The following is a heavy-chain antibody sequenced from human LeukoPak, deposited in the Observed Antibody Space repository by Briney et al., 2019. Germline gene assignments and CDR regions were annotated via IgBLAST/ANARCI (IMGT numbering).Heavy chain of an antibody. CDR2: MSSSGSYI. Sequence: GGSLRPSCAASGFTFSSYAMNWVRQAPGKGLEWVSFMSSSGSYIYYADSVKGRFTISRDNAKNSLYLQMNSLRAEDTAVYYCARDLTTSMAYYFDCWGQGTLVTVSS. CDR1: GFTFSSYA. CDR3: ARDLTTSMAYYFDC. J-gene: IGHJ4*02. V-gene: IGHV3-21*01. D-gene: IGHD5-18*01.